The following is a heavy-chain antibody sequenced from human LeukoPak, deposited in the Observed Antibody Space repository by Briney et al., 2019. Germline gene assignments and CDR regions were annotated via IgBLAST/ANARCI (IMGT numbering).Heavy chain of an antibody. D-gene: IGHD2-21*02. Sequence: SETLSLTCAVYGGSFSGYDWSWIRQPPGKGLEWIGEINHSGSTNYSPSLKSRVTISVDKSKNQFSLKLSSVTAADTAVYYCARHGDRPPPYYFDSWGQGALVIVAS. CDR1: GGSFSGYD. V-gene: IGHV4-34*01. CDR3: ARHGDRPPPYYFDS. CDR2: INHSGST. J-gene: IGHJ4*02.